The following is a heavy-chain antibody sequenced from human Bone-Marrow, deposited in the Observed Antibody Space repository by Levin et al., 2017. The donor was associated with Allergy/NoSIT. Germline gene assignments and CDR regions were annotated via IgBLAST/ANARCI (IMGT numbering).Heavy chain of an antibody. J-gene: IGHJ4*02. CDR3: AYPCSFFDY. D-gene: IGHD2-2*02. Sequence: GGSLRLSCTASEFTFNNYGLSWVRQAPGKGLEWVSSISGSGTNKFYRDSVKGRFTISRDHSKNSMYLQMNCLRAEDTAVYYCAYPCSFFDYWGQGTLVTVSA. CDR1: EFTFNNYG. CDR2: ISGSGTNK. V-gene: IGHV3-23*01.